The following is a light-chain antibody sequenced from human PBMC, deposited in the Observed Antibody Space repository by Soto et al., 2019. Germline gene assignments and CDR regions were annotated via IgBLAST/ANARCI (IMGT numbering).Light chain of an antibody. V-gene: IGKV3-20*01. CDR1: QFVSSTY. Sequence: EVVLTQSPGTLSLSPGARATLSCGASQFVSSTYLAWYQQRPGQAPRLLIYGASSRATGIPDRFSGGGSETDFTLTISRLESEDSAVYYCQQYGISPFTFGGGTKVDIK. CDR2: GAS. J-gene: IGKJ4*01. CDR3: QQYGISPFT.